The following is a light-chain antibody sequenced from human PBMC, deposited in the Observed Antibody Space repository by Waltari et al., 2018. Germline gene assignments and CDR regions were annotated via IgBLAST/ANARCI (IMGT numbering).Light chain of an antibody. CDR2: GAS. V-gene: IGKV3-20*01. CDR1: QSVGRS. J-gene: IGKJ4*02. Sequence: EIVLTQSPGILSLSPGEGATLPCRASQSVGRSLAWYQQKPGQAPRLVLSGASNRATVIPDRFSGSGSGTDFSLTSSRREPEDFAVYYCQHYVRLPGTFGRGTKVEIK. CDR3: QHYVRLPGT.